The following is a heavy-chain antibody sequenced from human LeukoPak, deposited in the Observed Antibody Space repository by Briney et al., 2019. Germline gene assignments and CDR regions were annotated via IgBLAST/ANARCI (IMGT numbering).Heavy chain of an antibody. CDR1: GFTFSSYG. CDR2: IWYDGSNK. Sequence: GRSLRLSCAASGFTFSSYGMHWVRQAPGKGLEWVVVIWYDGSNKYYADSVKVRFTISRDNSKNTLYLQMNSLRAEDTAVYYCARGPIHTRYTAMALYYMDVWGKGTTVTVSS. V-gene: IGHV3-33*01. J-gene: IGHJ6*03. D-gene: IGHD5-18*01. CDR3: ARGPIHTRYTAMALYYMDV.